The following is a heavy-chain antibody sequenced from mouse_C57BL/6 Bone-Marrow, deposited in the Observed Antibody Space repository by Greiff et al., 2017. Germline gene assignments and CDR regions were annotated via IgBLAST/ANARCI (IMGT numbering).Heavy chain of an antibody. V-gene: IGHV5-6*01. Sequence: EVMLLESGGDLVKPGGSLKLSCAASGFTFSSYGMSWVSQTPDKRLEWVATFSSGGSYTYYPDSVKGRFTFSRDNANNTLYLQICRLKSEDTAMYDCARPQLGAMDYWGQGTSVTVSS. D-gene: IGHD4-1*02. CDR3: ARPQLGAMDY. J-gene: IGHJ4*01. CDR1: GFTFSSYG. CDR2: FSSGGSYT.